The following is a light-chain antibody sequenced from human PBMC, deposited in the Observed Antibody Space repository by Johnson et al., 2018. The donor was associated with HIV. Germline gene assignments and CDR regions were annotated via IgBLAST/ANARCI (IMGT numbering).Light chain of an antibody. CDR1: NSNIGNNY. J-gene: IGLJ1*01. CDR3: GTWDSSLSAYV. CDR2: ENN. Sequence: QSVLTQPPSVSAAPGQKVTISCSGSNSNIGNNYVYWYQQLPGTAPKLLIYENNKRPSGIPDRFSGSKSGTSATLGITGLQTGDEADYYCGTWDSSLSAYVFGTGTKVTVL. V-gene: IGLV1-51*02.